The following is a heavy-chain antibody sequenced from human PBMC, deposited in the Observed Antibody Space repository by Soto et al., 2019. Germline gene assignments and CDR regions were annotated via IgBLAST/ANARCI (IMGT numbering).Heavy chain of an antibody. CDR3: AREGGYDFWSAYDFDY. J-gene: IGHJ4*02. Sequence: QVQLVESGGGVVQPGRSLRLSCAASGFTFSSYGMHWVRQAPGKGLEWVAGIWYDGSNKYYADSVKGRFTISRDNSKNTLYLQMNCLRAEDTAVYYCAREGGYDFWSAYDFDYWGQGTLVTVSS. CDR1: GFTFSSYG. D-gene: IGHD3-3*01. V-gene: IGHV3-33*01. CDR2: IWYDGSNK.